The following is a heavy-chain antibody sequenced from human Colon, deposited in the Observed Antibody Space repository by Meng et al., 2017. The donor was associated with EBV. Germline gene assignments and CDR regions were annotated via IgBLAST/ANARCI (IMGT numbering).Heavy chain of an antibody. D-gene: IGHD5-24*01. Sequence: VRMHETRPGLVEPWGTLSLTCAVSVASISSNNWWSWVLQPPGKGLEGIGEIYHGGNTNYNPSLKSRVTISVDRSNDQFSLSLSSVTAADTAVYYCARGNAYNAPSFDYWGQGTLVTVSS. CDR1: VASISSNNW. CDR3: ARGNAYNAPSFDY. V-gene: IGHV4-4*02. CDR2: IYHGGNT. J-gene: IGHJ4*02.